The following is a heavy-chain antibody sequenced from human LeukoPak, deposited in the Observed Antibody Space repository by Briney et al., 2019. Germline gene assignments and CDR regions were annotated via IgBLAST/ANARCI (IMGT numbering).Heavy chain of an antibody. V-gene: IGHV3-30*02. Sequence: PGGSLRLSCAASGFTFSSSAMHWVRQAPGKGLEWVAFIRFDGTNKYYADSVKGRFTISRDNSKNTLYLQMNSLRAEDTAVYYCAKGYSYGYEYWGQGAPVTVSS. CDR3: AKGYSYGYEY. CDR2: IRFDGTNK. D-gene: IGHD5-18*01. CDR1: GFTFSSSA. J-gene: IGHJ4*02.